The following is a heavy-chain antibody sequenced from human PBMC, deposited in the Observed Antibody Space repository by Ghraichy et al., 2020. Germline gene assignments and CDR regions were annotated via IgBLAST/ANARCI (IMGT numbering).Heavy chain of an antibody. CDR3: ARERLYFYDGSGHYYFDC. V-gene: IGHV3-21*01. CDR1: GFPFSCYR. Sequence: GGSLRLSCAPSGFPFSCYRMHWARLAPGTGLEWVSSLSSKGHFLYYADSVNGRFTISRDNAKNSLYLQLNSLTAEDSAVYYCARERLYFYDGSGHYYFDCWGQGTLVTVSS. J-gene: IGHJ4*02. CDR2: LSSKGHFL. D-gene: IGHD3-22*01.